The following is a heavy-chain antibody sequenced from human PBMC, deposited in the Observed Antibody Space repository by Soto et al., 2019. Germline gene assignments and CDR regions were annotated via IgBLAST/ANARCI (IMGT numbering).Heavy chain of an antibody. CDR3: ATQEVGGTYVYTFDP. D-gene: IGHD1-26*01. Sequence: SETLSLTCSVSGGSITSSSYYWGWIRQPPGKGLEWIGSIYYSGSTYYNPSLKSRVTISVDTSKNQFSLKLSSVTAADTAVYYCATQEVGGTYVYTFDPWGQGTLVTVS. J-gene: IGHJ5*02. CDR2: IYYSGST. CDR1: GGSITSSSYY. V-gene: IGHV4-39*01.